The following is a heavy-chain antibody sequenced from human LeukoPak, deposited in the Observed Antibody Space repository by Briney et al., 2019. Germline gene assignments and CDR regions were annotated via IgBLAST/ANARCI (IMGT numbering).Heavy chain of an antibody. CDR1: GFTFDDYA. CDR2: ISWNSGSI. Sequence: PGRSLRLSCAASGFTFDDYAMHWVRQAPGKGLEWVSGISWNSGSIGYADSVKGRFTISRDNAKNSLYLQMNSLRAEDTALYYCAKDMGAGYSIHWGQGTLVTVSS. D-gene: IGHD6-13*01. CDR3: AKDMGAGYSIH. V-gene: IGHV3-9*01. J-gene: IGHJ4*02.